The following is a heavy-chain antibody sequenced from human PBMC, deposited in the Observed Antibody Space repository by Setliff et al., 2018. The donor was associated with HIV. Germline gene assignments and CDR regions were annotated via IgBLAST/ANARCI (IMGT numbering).Heavy chain of an antibody. D-gene: IGHD6-19*01. CDR2: IYYSGST. J-gene: IGHJ5*02. Sequence: SETLSLTCTVSGGSISRSSYYWAWIRQSPGKGLEWIGSIYYSGSTYYNPSLKSRVTISVVTSKKQFSLKLSSVTAADTAVYYCARDYSSLAKAGWFDPWGQGTLVTVSS. CDR3: ARDYSSLAKAGWFDP. CDR1: GGSISRSSYY. V-gene: IGHV4-39*07.